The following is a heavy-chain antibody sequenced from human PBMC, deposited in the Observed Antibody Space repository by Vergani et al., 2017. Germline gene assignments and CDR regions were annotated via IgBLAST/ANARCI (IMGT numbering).Heavy chain of an antibody. J-gene: IGHJ5*02. CDR1: GGSISSGSYY. V-gene: IGHV4-61*02. Sequence: QVQLQESGPGLVKPSQTLSLTCTVSGGSISSGSYYWSWIRQPAGKGLEWIGRIYTSGSTNYNPSLKSRVTISVDTSKNQFSLKLSSVTAADTAVYYCARVGSSTSRKDRLGHNWFDPWGQGTLVTVSS. D-gene: IGHD2-2*01. CDR3: ARVGSSTSRKDRLGHNWFDP. CDR2: IYTSGST.